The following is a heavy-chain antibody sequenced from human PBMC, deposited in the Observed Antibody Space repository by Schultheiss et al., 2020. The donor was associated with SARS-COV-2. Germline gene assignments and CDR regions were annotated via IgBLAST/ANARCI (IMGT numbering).Heavy chain of an antibody. J-gene: IGHJ6*03. Sequence: GGSLRLSCAASGFTFSNAWMSWVRQAPGKGLEWVGRIKSKTDGGTTDYAAPVKGRFTISRDDSKNTAYLQMNSLKTEDTAVYYCTRSSYYYYMDVWGKGTTVTVSS. V-gene: IGHV3-15*01. CDR2: IKSKTDGGTT. CDR3: TRSSYYYYMDV. CDR1: GFTFSNAW.